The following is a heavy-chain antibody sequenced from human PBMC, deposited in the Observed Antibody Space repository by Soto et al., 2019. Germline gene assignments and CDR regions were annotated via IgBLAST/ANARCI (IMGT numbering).Heavy chain of an antibody. CDR2: IYSDGST. CDR1: GFTVSSNY. D-gene: IGHD2-8*01. CDR3: ARVPSGWSSP. V-gene: IGHV3-66*01. Sequence: GGSLRLSCAASGFTVSSNYMSWVRQAPGKGLEWVSVIYSDGSTYYADSVKDRFTISRDNSKNTLYLQMNSLGVEDTAVYYCARVPSGWSSPWGQGTLVTVSS. J-gene: IGHJ5*02.